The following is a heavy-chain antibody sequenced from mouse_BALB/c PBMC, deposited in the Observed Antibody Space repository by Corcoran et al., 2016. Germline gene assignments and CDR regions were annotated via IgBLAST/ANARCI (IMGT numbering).Heavy chain of an antibody. D-gene: IGHD2-1*01. J-gene: IGHJ3*01. Sequence: EVQLQQSGPELVKPGASVKMSCKASGYTFTSYVMHWVKQKPGQGLEWIGYINPYNDGTKYNEKFKGKATLTSDNSSSTAYMELSSLTSEDSACYDWATMVTAYWCQGTVVTVSA. CDR1: GYTFTSYV. CDR2: INPYNDGT. V-gene: IGHV1S136*01. CDR3: ATMVTAY.